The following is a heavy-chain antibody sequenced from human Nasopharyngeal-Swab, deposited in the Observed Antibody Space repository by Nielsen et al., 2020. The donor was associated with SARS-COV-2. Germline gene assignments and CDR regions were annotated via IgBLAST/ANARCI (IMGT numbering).Heavy chain of an antibody. CDR3: ARALPTRKILHAFDI. J-gene: IGHJ3*02. V-gene: IGHV3-30*03. CDR1: GFPFSTYG. D-gene: IGHD3-9*01. CDR2: ISYDGSAK. Sequence: SLKISCAASGFPFSTYGMHWVRQAPGKGLEWAALISYDGSAKYYADSVKGRFTISRDNSKNTLYVQMNSLRVEDTAVYYCARALPTRKILHAFDIWGQGTMVTVSS.